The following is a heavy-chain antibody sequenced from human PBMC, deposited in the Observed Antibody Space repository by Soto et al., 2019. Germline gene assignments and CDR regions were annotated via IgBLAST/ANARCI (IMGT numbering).Heavy chain of an antibody. CDR3: ARAGCDGGSCYTLVGLRYGMDV. V-gene: IGHV3-30-3*01. CDR1: GFTFSSYA. Sequence: QVQLVESGGDVVQPGRSLILSSAASGFTFSSYAMYWVRQAPGKGLEWVAVISYDGNNKYYADSVKGRFTISRDNSKNTLYLQMNSLRAEDTAVYYCARAGCDGGSCYTLVGLRYGMDVW. D-gene: IGHD2-15*01. CDR2: ISYDGNNK. J-gene: IGHJ6*01.